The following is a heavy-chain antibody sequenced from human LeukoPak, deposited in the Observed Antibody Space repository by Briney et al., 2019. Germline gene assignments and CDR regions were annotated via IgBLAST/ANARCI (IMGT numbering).Heavy chain of an antibody. V-gene: IGHV3-21*01. CDR3: ARRGYYDSSGYDY. CDR2: IDGRSTDI. J-gene: IGHJ4*02. D-gene: IGHD3-22*01. CDR1: GFTFSNHA. Sequence: GSLRLSCAAPGFTFSNHAMNWVRQAPGQGLEWVSSIDGRSTDIYYADSVKGRFTISRDNAKNSLYLQMHSLRAEDTAVYYCARRGYYDSSGYDYWGQGTLVTVSS.